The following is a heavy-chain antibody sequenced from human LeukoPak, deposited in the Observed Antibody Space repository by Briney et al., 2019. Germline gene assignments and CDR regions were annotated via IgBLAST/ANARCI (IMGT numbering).Heavy chain of an antibody. CDR3: ARKTYGSEFYVDY. CDR1: GFTFSDHY. J-gene: IGHJ4*02. CDR2: ISSSGSTI. Sequence: GGSLRLSCEVSGFTFSDHYMSWIRQAPGMGLEWLSYISSSGSTIYYADSVKGRFTISRDSANNSLYLQMNGLRAEDTAVYFCARKTYGSEFYVDYWGQGTLVTVSS. V-gene: IGHV3-11*01. D-gene: IGHD3-10*01.